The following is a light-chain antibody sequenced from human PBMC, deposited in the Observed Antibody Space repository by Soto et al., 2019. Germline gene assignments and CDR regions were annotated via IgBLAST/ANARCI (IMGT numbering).Light chain of an antibody. Sequence: EIVLTQSPGTLSLSPGERATLSCRASQSVSSSYLDWYQQKPGQAPRRLIYGASSRATGIPDRFSGSRSGPDFTLTISSLQPEDFATYYCQQSYSSPPTFGQGTKVEIK. CDR3: QQSYSSPPT. V-gene: IGKV3-20*01. J-gene: IGKJ1*01. CDR2: GAS. CDR1: QSVSSSY.